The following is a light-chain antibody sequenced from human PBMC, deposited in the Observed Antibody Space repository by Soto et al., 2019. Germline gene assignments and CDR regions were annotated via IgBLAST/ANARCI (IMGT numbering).Light chain of an antibody. V-gene: IGLV2-8*01. Sequence: QSVLTQPHSASGSPGQSGTISCTGTSSAVGGYNYISWYQQHPGKAPKLMIYEVSKRPSGVPDRFSGSKSGNTSSLTVSGLQSEDEADYYCSSYAGRNNYVFGTGTKLTVL. CDR3: SSYAGRNNYV. CDR1: SSAVGGYNY. J-gene: IGLJ1*01. CDR2: EVS.